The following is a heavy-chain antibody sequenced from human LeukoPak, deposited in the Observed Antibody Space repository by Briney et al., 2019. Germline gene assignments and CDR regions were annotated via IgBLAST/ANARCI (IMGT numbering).Heavy chain of an antibody. V-gene: IGHV4-31*03. J-gene: IGHJ4*02. CDR1: GGSISSGGYS. D-gene: IGHD1-26*01. Sequence: SETLSLTCTVSGGSISSGGYSWSWIRQHPGKGLEWIGYIYYSGSTYYNPSLKSRVTISVDTSKNQFSPKLSSVTAADTAVYYCARGLGRGVDYWGQGTLVTVSS. CDR2: IYYSGST. CDR3: ARGLGRGVDY.